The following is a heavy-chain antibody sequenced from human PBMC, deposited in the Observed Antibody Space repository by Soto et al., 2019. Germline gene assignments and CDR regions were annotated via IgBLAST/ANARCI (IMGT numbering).Heavy chain of an antibody. D-gene: IGHD2-2*02. CDR1: GYTFTKYD. J-gene: IGHJ5*01. CDR2: MNPTSGNT. Sequence: QVQLVQSGAEVKTPGASVKVSCKASGYTFTKYDMNWMRQAPGQGLEWMGWMNPTSGNTGYAQKFQGRLTMTWDTAIGIAHMELSSLRNEDTAVYYCARSDGHTFNWLDSWGQGTLVTVSA. CDR3: ARSDGHTFNWLDS. V-gene: IGHV1-8*01.